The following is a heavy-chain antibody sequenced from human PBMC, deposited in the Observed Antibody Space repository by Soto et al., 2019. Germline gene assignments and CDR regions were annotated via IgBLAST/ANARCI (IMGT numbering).Heavy chain of an antibody. Sequence: EVQLVESGGGLVNPGGSLRLSCAASGITFTYAWMTWVRQAPGRGLEWVGRVKSEAGGGTIDYASPVKGRFTISRDGSRCVIYVQMSSLKSEAAAVYFCACIGALPASDVLRAWGQGTVVTVSS. CDR3: ACIGALPASDVLRA. V-gene: IGHV3-15*01. J-gene: IGHJ3*01. D-gene: IGHD6-6*01. CDR2: VKSEAGGGTI. CDR1: GITFTYAW.